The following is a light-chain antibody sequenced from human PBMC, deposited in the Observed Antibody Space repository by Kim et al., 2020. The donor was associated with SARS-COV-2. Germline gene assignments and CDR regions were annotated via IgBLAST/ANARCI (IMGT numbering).Light chain of an antibody. J-gene: IGKJ1*01. CDR3: QPHET. V-gene: IGKV1-5*03. CDR2: KAS. Sequence: DIQMTQSPSTLSASVGDRVTITCRASQSISSWLAWYQQKPGKAPKLLIYKASSLESGVPSRFSGSGSGTEFTLTISSLQPDDFATYYYQPHETFGQGTKVDIK. CDR1: QSISSW.